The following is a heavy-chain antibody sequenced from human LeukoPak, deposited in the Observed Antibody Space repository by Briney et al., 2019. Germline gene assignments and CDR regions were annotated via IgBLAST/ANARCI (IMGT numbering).Heavy chain of an antibody. J-gene: IGHJ6*03. CDR2: ISPFNGHT. D-gene: IGHD6-6*01. Sequence: ASVKVSCKASGYTFTNYGIGWVRQAPGQGLEWMGWISPFNGHTNYAQKLQGRVTMTTDTSTSTAYMELRSLRSDDTAVYYCARRASEENYYYYYYMDVWGKGTTVTVSS. CDR1: GYTFTNYG. V-gene: IGHV1-18*01. CDR3: ARRASEENYYYYYYMDV.